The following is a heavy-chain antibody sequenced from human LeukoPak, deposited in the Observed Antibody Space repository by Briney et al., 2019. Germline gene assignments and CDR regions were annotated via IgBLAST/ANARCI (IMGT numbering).Heavy chain of an antibody. V-gene: IGHV3-48*03. Sequence: GGSLRLSCAASGFTFSSYEINWVRQAPGKGLDWVAHISGSGSTFYYAESVKGRFTISRDNPKSSLYLQMNSLTVEDTAIYYCTRDGFGSSWYIDFWGQGTLVTVSS. J-gene: IGHJ4*02. CDR2: ISGSGSTF. CDR1: GFTFSSYE. D-gene: IGHD6-13*01. CDR3: TRDGFGSSWYIDF.